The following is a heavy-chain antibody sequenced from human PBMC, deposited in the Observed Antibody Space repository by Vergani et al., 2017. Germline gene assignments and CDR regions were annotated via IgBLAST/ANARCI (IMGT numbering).Heavy chain of an antibody. CDR3: TKAGQYDSDNLHDS. J-gene: IGHJ1*01. CDR1: GFTFRIYG. V-gene: IGHV3-30*02. Sequence: QVQLVESGGGVVQPGGSLRLSCLASGFTFRIYGMHWVRQAPGKGLEWVAFIRYDGTKRFYGDSVKGRFTISRDNSQTTVFLQMNSLRADDSAVYYCTKAGQYDSDNLHDSWGQGALVTVAS. CDR2: IRYDGTKR. D-gene: IGHD3-22*01.